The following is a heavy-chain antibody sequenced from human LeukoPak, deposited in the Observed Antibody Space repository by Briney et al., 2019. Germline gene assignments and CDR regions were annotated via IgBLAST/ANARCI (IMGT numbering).Heavy chain of an antibody. D-gene: IGHD5-12*01. J-gene: IGHJ3*02. CDR3: ATHSRAGSGGSEIAFDI. CDR2: IYDSGST. Sequence: PSETLSLTCTVSGGSTSSSTYYWDWIRQPPGKGLEWIGNIYDSGSTHYNPSLESRVTISVDTSKNQFSLKLNSVTAADTAVYYCATHSRAGSGGSEIAFDIWGQGTMVTVSS. V-gene: IGHV4-39*01. CDR1: GGSTSSSTYY.